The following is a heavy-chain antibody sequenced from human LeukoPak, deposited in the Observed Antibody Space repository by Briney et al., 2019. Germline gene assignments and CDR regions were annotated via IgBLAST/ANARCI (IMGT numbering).Heavy chain of an antibody. CDR1: GGSISSSSYY. CDR3: ARRIPLASGGRFDY. V-gene: IGHV4-39*07. Sequence: SETLSLTCTVSGGSISSSSYYWGWIRQPPGKGLEWIGSIYYSGSTYYNPSLKSRVTISVDTSKNQFSLKLSSVTAADTAVYYCARRIPLASGGRFDYWGQGTLVTVSS. CDR2: IYYSGST. J-gene: IGHJ4*02. D-gene: IGHD6-19*01.